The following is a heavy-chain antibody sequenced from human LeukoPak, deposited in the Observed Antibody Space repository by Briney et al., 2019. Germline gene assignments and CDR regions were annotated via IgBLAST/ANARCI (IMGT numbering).Heavy chain of an antibody. D-gene: IGHD5-12*01. V-gene: IGHV1-69*13. CDR3: ARDLGYSGYDGFDY. CDR2: IIPIFGTA. CDR1: GGTFNSYA. Sequence: SVNVSFKASGGTFNSYAISWVPQAPGQGLEWMGGIIPIFGTANYAQKFQGRVTITADESTSTAYMELSSVRSEDTAVYYCARDLGYSGYDGFDYWGQGTLVTVSS. J-gene: IGHJ4*02.